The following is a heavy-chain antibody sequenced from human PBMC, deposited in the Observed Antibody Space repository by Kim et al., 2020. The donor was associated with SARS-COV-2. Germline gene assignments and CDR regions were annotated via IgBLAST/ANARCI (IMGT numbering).Heavy chain of an antibody. D-gene: IGHD3-10*02. CDR2: ST. V-gene: IGHV4-39*07. Sequence: STYYNPSLKSRVTISVDTSKNQFSLKLSSVTAADTAVYYCARDWDYVFDYWGQGTLVTVSS. J-gene: IGHJ4*02. CDR3: ARDWDYVFDY.